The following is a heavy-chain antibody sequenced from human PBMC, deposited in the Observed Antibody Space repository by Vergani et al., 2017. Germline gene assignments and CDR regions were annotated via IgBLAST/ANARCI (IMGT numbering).Heavy chain of an antibody. J-gene: IGHJ6*02. Sequence: QVQLVQSGAEVKKPGASVKVSCKASGYTFTGYYMHWVRQAPGQGLEWMGWINPNSGGTNYAQKFQGRVTMTRDTSISTAYMELSRLRSDDTAVYYCAREGCGSGGSCYYYYGMDVWGQGTTVTVSS. D-gene: IGHD2-15*01. CDR3: AREGCGSGGSCYYYYGMDV. V-gene: IGHV1-2*02. CDR1: GYTFTGYY. CDR2: INPNSGGT.